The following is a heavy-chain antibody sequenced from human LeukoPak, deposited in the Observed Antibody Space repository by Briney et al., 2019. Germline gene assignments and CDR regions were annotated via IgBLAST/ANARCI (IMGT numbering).Heavy chain of an antibody. J-gene: IGHJ4*02. CDR3: ARCVLHYNWNHFDY. CDR2: INAGNGNT. Sequence: GASVKVSCKASGYTFTSYAMHWVRQAPGQRLEWMGWINAGNGNTKYSQKFQGRVTITRDTSASTAYMELSSLRSEDTAVYYCARCVLHYNWNHFDYWGQGTLVTVSS. CDR1: GYTFTSYA. D-gene: IGHD1-20*01. V-gene: IGHV1-3*01.